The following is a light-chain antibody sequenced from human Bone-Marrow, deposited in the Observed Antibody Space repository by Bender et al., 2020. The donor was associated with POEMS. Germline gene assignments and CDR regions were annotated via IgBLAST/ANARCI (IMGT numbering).Light chain of an antibody. CDR1: SSKFGSYP. Sequence: QSVLTQPPSASGTPGQRSTISCSGSSSKFGSYPVNWYQQLPGAAPKLVIFNNSQRPSGVPDRFSGSNSGTSASLAISGLLSDDEADFYCATWDDGLNGWVFGGGTKLTVL. J-gene: IGLJ3*02. V-gene: IGLV1-44*01. CDR2: NNS. CDR3: ATWDDGLNGWV.